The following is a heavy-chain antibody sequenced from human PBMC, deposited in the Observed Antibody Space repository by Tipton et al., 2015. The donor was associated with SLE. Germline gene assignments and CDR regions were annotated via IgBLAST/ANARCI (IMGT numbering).Heavy chain of an antibody. CDR2: IYYSGST. CDR1: GGSISSHY. V-gene: IGHV4-59*08. D-gene: IGHD6-13*01. CDR3: ARYSSSWGFDY. J-gene: IGHJ4*02. Sequence: TLSLTCTVSGGSISSHYWSWIRQPPGKGLEWIGYIYYSGSTNYNPSLKSRVTISVDTSKNQFSLKLSSVTAADTAVYYCARYSSSWGFDYWGQGTLVTVSS.